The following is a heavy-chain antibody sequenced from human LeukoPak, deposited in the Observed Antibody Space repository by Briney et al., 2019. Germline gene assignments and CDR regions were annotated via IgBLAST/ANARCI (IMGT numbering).Heavy chain of an antibody. CDR3: ARPYYDSGDYSLDY. J-gene: IGHJ4*02. Sequence: LSLTCTVSGGSISSGGYYWSWIRQHPGKGLEWVSYISSSSSTIYYADSVKGRFTISRDNAKNALYLQMNSLRDEDTAVYYCARPYYDSGDYSLDYWGQGTLVTVSS. D-gene: IGHD3-22*01. CDR1: GGSISSGGYY. V-gene: IGHV3-11*04. CDR2: ISSSSSTI.